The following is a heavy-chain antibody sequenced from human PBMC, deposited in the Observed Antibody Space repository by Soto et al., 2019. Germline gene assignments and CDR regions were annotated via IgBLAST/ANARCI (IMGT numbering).Heavy chain of an antibody. CDR1: GDSISSYY. V-gene: IGHV4-4*07. CDR2: IYTSGTT. J-gene: IGHJ4*02. D-gene: IGHD1-7*01. CDR3: ARRNPGTTSAYFDY. Sequence: KSSETLSLTCTVSGDSISSYYWTWIRQPAGKGLEWIGRIYTSGTTNYNPSLKSRVTMSVDTSKNQFSLKLASVTAADTAVYYCARRNPGTTSAYFDYWGQGALVTVSS.